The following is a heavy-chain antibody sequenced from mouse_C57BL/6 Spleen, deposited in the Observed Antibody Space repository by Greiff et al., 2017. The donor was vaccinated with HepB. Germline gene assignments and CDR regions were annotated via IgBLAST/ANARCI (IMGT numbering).Heavy chain of an antibody. J-gene: IGHJ4*01. CDR3: ARPGLGHLYYAMDY. Sequence: EVQRVESGGGLVKPGGSLKLSCAASGFTFSDYGMHWVRQAPEKGLEWVAYISSGSSTIYYADTVKGRFTISRDNAKNTLFLQMTSLRSEDTAMYYCARPGLGHLYYAMDYWGQGTSVTVSS. CDR1: GFTFSDYG. D-gene: IGHD4-1*01. V-gene: IGHV5-17*01. CDR2: ISSGSSTI.